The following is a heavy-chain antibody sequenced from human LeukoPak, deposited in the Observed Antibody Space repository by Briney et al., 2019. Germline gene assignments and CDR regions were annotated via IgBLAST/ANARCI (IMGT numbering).Heavy chain of an antibody. D-gene: IGHD2-21*02. V-gene: IGHV3-23*01. CDR3: ARGGGDYCFDY. CDR1: GSTFSNYA. Sequence: GGSLRLSFAASGSTFSNYAMSWVRQAPGKGLEWVSAISRSGGSTYYADSVKGRFTISRDNSKNTLYLQMNSLGAEDTAVYFCARGGGDYCFDYWGQGALVTVSS. J-gene: IGHJ4*02. CDR2: ISRSGGST.